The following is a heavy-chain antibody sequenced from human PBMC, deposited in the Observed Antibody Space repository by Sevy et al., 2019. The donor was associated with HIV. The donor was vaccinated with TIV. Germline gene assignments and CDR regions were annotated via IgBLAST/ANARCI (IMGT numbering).Heavy chain of an antibody. J-gene: IGHJ4*02. CDR2: INPLTGAT. V-gene: IGHV1-2*06. Sequence: ASVKVSCKTSGYTFNDYYLHWSRQAPGQGLEWMGRINPLTGATNFVQSFQGRVAVTRDTSISTAYMELSGLRSDDTAVYYCAANDHWGQGTLVTVSS. CDR3: AANDH. CDR1: GYTFNDYY.